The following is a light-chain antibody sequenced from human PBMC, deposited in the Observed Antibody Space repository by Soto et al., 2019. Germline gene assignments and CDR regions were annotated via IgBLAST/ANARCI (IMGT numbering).Light chain of an antibody. J-gene: IGKJ1*01. CDR1: QSVSSSY. CDR2: GAS. CDR3: QQYGSSPQT. V-gene: IGKV3-20*01. Sequence: EIVLTQSPGTLSLSPGERATLSCRASQSVSSSYLAWYQQKPGQAPRLLIYGASSRATGIPDRFSGSGSGTDFTLTISRLEPEDFAVYYCQQYGSSPQTFGQGTQVASK.